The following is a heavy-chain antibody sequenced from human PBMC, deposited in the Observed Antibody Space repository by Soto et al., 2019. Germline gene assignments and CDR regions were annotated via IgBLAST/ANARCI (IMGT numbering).Heavy chain of an antibody. CDR1: GFTFSSYG. CDR2: ISYDGSNK. D-gene: IGHD1-26*01. CDR3: AKGGKPDLKNGMDV. J-gene: IGHJ6*02. Sequence: GGSLRLSCAASGFTFSSYGMHWVRQAPGKGLEWVAVISYDGSNKYYADSVKGRFTISRDNSKNTLYLQMNSLRAEDTAVYYCAKGGKPDLKNGMDVWGQGTTVTVSS. V-gene: IGHV3-30*18.